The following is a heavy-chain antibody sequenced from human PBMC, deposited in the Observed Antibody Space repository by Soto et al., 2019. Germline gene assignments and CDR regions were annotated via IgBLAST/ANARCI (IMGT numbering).Heavy chain of an antibody. Sequence: GGSLRLSCAASGFTFSSSWMSWVRQAPGKGLEWVANIKNDGSEKDYVDSVKGRFTISRDNAKNSLYLQMNSLRAEDTAVYYCARGQYWGQGTLVTVSS. V-gene: IGHV3-7*01. J-gene: IGHJ4*02. CDR3: ARGQY. CDR1: GFTFSSSW. CDR2: IKNDGSEK.